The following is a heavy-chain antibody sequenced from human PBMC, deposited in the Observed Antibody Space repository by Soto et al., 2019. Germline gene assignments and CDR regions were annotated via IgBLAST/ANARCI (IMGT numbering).Heavy chain of an antibody. CDR1: GGSISSGGYY. CDR3: ARDIVGYCSGGSCYSDYYYGMDV. D-gene: IGHD2-15*01. V-gene: IGHV4-31*03. CDR2: IYYSGST. Sequence: PSETLSLTCTVSGGSISSGGYYWSWIRQHPGKGLEWIGYIYYSGSTYYNPSLKSRVTISVDTSKNQFSLKLSSVTAADTAVYYCARDIVGYCSGGSCYSDYYYGMDVWGQGTTVTVSS. J-gene: IGHJ6*02.